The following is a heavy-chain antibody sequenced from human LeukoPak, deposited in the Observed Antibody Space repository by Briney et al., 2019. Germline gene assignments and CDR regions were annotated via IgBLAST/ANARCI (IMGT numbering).Heavy chain of an antibody. CDR2: IYYSENT. CDR3: AIRRRRQLEYFQH. D-gene: IGHD6-6*01. Sequence: PSETLSLTCTVSGGSISSSSYYWGWIRQPPGKGLEWIGSIYYSENTYYNPSLKSRVTISVDTSKNQFSLKLSSVTAADTAVYYCAIRRRRQLEYFQHWGQGSLVTVSS. CDR1: GGSISSSSYY. V-gene: IGHV4-39*01. J-gene: IGHJ1*01.